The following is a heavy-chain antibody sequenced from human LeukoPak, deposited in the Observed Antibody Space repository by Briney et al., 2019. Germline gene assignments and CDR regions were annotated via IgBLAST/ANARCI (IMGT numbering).Heavy chain of an antibody. CDR3: ARDGDYYDSTAPGRAFDI. J-gene: IGHJ3*02. V-gene: IGHV1-18*01. Sequence: HAASVKVSCKASGYTFTSYGISWVRQAPGQGLEWMGWISAYNGNTNYAQKLQGRVTMTTDTSTSTAYMELRSLRSDDTAVYYCARDGDYYDSTAPGRAFDIWGQGTMVTVSS. CDR2: ISAYNGNT. CDR1: GYTFTSYG. D-gene: IGHD3-22*01.